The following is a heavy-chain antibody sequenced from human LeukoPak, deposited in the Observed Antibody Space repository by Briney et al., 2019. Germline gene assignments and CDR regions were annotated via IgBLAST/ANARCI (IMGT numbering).Heavy chain of an antibody. V-gene: IGHV1-2*02. CDR1: GYTFTGYY. CDR2: INPNSGGT. J-gene: IGHJ6*02. CDR3: ARDVRVGRHVDTAMALYYCGMDV. Sequence: ASVKVSCKASGYTFTGYYMHWVRQAPGQGLEWMGWINPNSGGTNYAQKFQGRVTMTRDTSISTAYMELSRLRSDDTAVYYCARDVRVGRHVDTAMALYYCGMDVWGQGTTVTVSS. D-gene: IGHD5-18*01.